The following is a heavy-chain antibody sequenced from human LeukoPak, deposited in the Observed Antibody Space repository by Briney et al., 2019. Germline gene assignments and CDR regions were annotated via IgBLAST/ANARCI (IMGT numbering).Heavy chain of an antibody. CDR1: GDSVSSNSAA. V-gene: IGHV6-1*01. J-gene: IGHJ1*01. Sequence: SQTLSLTCAISGDSVSSNSAAWNWIRQSPSRGLEWLGRTYYRSKWFSRYAVSVKSRITINADTSKNQFSLQLNSVTPDDTDVYYCAIGPGYFQHWGQGTLVTVSS. CDR2: TYYRSKWFS. CDR3: AIGPGYFQH.